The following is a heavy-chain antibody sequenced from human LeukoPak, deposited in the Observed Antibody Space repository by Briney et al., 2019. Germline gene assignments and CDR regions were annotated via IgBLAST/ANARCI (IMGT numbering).Heavy chain of an antibody. J-gene: IGHJ5*02. V-gene: IGHV4-38-2*01. D-gene: IGHD3-9*01. CDR1: GYSISSGYY. Sequence: SETLSLTCAVSGYSISSGYYWGWIRQPPGKGLEWLGSIYHSGSTYYNPSLKSRVTISVDTSKNQFSLKLSSVTAADTAVYYCARVPPYYDILTGYYPNWFDPWGQGTLVTASS. CDR3: ARVPPYYDILTGYYPNWFDP. CDR2: IYHSGST.